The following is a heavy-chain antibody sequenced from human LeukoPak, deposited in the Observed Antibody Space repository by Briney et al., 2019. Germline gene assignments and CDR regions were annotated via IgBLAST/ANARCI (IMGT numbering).Heavy chain of an antibody. Sequence: GGSLRLSCAASAFTFSSYSMNWVRQAPGKGLEWVSYISSSRSTKYYADSVKGRFSISRDNAKKSLYLQVNSLRDEDTAVYYCARDQGLGYYNSSGFYSYYYGMDVWGQGTTVTVSS. CDR1: AFTFSSYS. CDR2: ISSSRSTK. D-gene: IGHD3-22*01. V-gene: IGHV3-48*02. CDR3: ARDQGLGYYNSSGFYSYYYGMDV. J-gene: IGHJ6*02.